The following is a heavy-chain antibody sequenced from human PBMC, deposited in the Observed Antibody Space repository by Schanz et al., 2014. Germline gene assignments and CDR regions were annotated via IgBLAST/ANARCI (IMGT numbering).Heavy chain of an antibody. CDR1: GVSITSHIW. Sequence: QVQLQESGPGLVKPSETLSLTCTVSGVSITSHIWWTWVRQPPGKGPEWIGEIYHSGSANYNPSLKSRLTLSVDKSKNQFSRRLSSVTAADTAVYYCAKDDDRVAAKLPLGYWGQGTLVTVSA. D-gene: IGHD5-12*01. J-gene: IGHJ4*02. CDR3: AKDDDRVAAKLPLGY. CDR2: IYHSGSA. V-gene: IGHV4-4*02.